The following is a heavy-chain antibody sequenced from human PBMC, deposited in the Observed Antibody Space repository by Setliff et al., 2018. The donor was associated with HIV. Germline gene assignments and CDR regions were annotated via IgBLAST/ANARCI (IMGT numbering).Heavy chain of an antibody. CDR2: IYHSGST. V-gene: IGHV4-38-2*02. CDR3: ARLTTTYYYDSSAYYHPV. J-gene: IGHJ4*02. CDR1: GYSVYSGYH. D-gene: IGHD3-22*01. Sequence: LSLTCSVSGYSVYSGYHWGWVRQSPGKGLEWIGSIYHSGSTYYDPSLQSRVTISVDTSKNQFSLKLSSVTAADTAVFYCARLTTTYYYDSSAYYHPVWGQGTLVTVSS.